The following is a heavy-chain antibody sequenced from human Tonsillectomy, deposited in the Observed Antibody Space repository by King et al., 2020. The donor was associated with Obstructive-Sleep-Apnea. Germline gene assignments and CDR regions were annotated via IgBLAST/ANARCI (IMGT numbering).Heavy chain of an antibody. J-gene: IGHJ3*02. Sequence: VQLVESGGGFVQPGRSLRLSCVASGFTFDDCAMHWVRQVPGKGLERVSSISWSGDRVAYADSVKGRFSISRDNGKNSLFLQMNSLRREDTALYYCAKDQGEYFGVGAFDIWGQGTMVTVSS. CDR2: ISWSGDRV. D-gene: IGHD3-10*01. CDR3: AKDQGEYFGVGAFDI. V-gene: IGHV3-9*01. CDR1: GFTFDDCA.